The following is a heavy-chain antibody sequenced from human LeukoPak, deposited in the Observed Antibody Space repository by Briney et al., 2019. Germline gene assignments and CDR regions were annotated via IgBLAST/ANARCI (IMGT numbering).Heavy chain of an antibody. CDR2: ISGSGGST. J-gene: IGHJ4*02. D-gene: IGHD6-13*01. CDR1: GFTFSSYA. Sequence: GGSLRLSCAASGFTFSSYAMSWVRQAPGKGLEWVSAISGSGGSTYYADSVKGRFTISRDNAKNSLYLQMNSLRAEDMALYYCAKDRHSSSWYYFDYWGQGTLVTVSS. CDR3: AKDRHSSSWYYFDY. V-gene: IGHV3-23*01.